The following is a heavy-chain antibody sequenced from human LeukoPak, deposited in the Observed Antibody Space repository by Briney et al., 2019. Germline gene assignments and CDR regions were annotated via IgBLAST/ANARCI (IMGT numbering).Heavy chain of an antibody. D-gene: IGHD6-13*01. CDR1: GYTFTDYY. CDR2: INPNGGDA. J-gene: IGHJ5*02. Sequence: EASVKVSCTASGYTFTDYYLHWVRQAPGQGLEWMGWINPNGGDANYALYFQGRVTMTRATSISTAYLELSRLTSDDTAVYYCARGVGSSWFDAWGQGTLVTVAS. CDR3: ARGVGSSWFDA. V-gene: IGHV1-2*02.